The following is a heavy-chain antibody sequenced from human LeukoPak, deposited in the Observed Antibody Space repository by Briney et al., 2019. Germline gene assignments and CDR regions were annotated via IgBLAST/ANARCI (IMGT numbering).Heavy chain of an antibody. V-gene: IGHV4-61*02. J-gene: IGHJ4*02. CDR2: IYTSGST. Sequence: SQTLSLTCTVSGGSISSGSYYWSWIRQPAGKGLEWIGRIYTSGSTNYNPSLKSRVTISVDTSKNQFSLKLSSVTAADTAVYYCARVGPSGYDYYFDYWGRGTLVTVPS. CDR1: GGSISSGSYY. CDR3: ARVGPSGYDYYFDY. D-gene: IGHD5-12*01.